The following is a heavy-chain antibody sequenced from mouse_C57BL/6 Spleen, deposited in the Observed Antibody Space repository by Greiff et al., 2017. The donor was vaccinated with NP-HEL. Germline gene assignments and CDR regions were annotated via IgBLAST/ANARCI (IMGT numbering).Heavy chain of an antibody. D-gene: IGHD1-1*01. V-gene: IGHV1-26*01. J-gene: IGHJ4*01. Sequence: EVQLQQSGPELVKPGASVKISCKASGYTFTDYYMNWVKQSHGKSLEWIGDINPNNGGTSYNQKFKGKATLTVDKSSSTAYMELRSLTSEDSAVYYCARGFDYYGSGRAMDYWGQGTSVTVSS. CDR2: INPNNGGT. CDR3: ARGFDYYGSGRAMDY. CDR1: GYTFTDYY.